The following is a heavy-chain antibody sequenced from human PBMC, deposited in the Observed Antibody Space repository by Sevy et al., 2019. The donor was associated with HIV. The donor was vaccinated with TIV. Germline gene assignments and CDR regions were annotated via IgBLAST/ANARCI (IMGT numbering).Heavy chain of an antibody. CDR1: GFTFSSHW. J-gene: IGHJ6*02. V-gene: IGHV3-7*01. D-gene: IGHD6-13*01. Sequence: GGSLRLSCATSGFTFSSHWMSWVRQAPGKGLEWVANIKQDGSDKYYVDSVKGRFTISRDNAKNSLSLQMNSLRAEDTAVYYWARDTGGIGMDVWGQGTTVTVSS. CDR3: ARDTGGIGMDV. CDR2: IKQDGSDK.